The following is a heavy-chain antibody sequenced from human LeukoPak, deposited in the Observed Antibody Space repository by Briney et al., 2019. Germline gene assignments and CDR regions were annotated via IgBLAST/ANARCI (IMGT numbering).Heavy chain of an antibody. J-gene: IGHJ6*02. CDR2: IIPILGIA. CDR3: ARDLWQQLVEKRHYGMDV. V-gene: IGHV1-69*04. D-gene: IGHD6-13*01. CDR1: GGTFSSYA. Sequence: SVKVSCKASGGTFSSYAISWVRQAPGQGLEWMGRIIPILGIANYAQKFQGRVTITADKSTSTSYMELSSLRSEDTAVYYCARDLWQQLVEKRHYGMDVWGQGTTVTVSS.